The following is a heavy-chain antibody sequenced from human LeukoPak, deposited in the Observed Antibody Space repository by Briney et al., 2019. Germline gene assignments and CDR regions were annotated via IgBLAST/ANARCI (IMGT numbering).Heavy chain of an antibody. V-gene: IGHV3-7*03. Sequence: GGSLRLSCVVSGFTLSSRWMMWVRQAPGEGLEWMTNINRDGSEKNYVDSVKGRFTITRDNAESSLYLQMNSLRAEDTALYYCAKGSYGSGSYYNYYFDYWGQGTLVTVSS. CDR1: GFTLSSRW. D-gene: IGHD3-10*01. J-gene: IGHJ4*02. CDR3: AKGSYGSGSYYNYYFDY. CDR2: INRDGSEK.